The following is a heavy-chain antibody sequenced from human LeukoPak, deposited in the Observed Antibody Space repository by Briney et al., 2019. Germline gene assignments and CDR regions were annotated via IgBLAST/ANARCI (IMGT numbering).Heavy chain of an antibody. CDR3: ARDRIAVAVFDY. V-gene: IGHV3-21*01. Sequence: PGRSLRLSCAASGFTFSSYSMNWVRQAPGKGLEWVSSISSSSSYIYYADSVKGRFTISRDNAKNSLYLQMNSLRAEDTAVYYCARDRIAVAVFDYWGQGTLVTVSS. CDR1: GFTFSSYS. J-gene: IGHJ4*02. D-gene: IGHD6-19*01. CDR2: ISSSSSYI.